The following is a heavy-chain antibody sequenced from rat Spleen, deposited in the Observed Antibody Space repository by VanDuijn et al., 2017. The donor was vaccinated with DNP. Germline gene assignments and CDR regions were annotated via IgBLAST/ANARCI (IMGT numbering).Heavy chain of an antibody. V-gene: IGHV5-7*01. CDR1: GFTFRDYY. Sequence: EVQLVESGGGLVQPGRSLKLSCAASGFTFRDYYMAWVRQAPTKGLEWVAYISYDGSSTYYRDSVKGRFTISRDNAKNTLYLQMDSLRSEDTATYYCARPNYGGYEGWFAYWGQGTLVTVSS. J-gene: IGHJ3*01. CDR3: ARPNYGGYEGWFAY. CDR2: ISYDGSST. D-gene: IGHD1-11*01.